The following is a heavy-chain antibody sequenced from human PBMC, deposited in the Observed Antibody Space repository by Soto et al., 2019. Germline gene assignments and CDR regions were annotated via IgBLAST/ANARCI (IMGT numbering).Heavy chain of an antibody. CDR1: GGTFSSYA. J-gene: IGHJ6*02. D-gene: IGHD2-2*01. Sequence: ASVKVSCKASGGTFSSYAISWVRQAPGQGLEWMGGIIPIFGTANYAQKFQGRVTITADESTSTAYMELSSLRSEDTAVYYCARSQGSSTSLEIYYYYYYGMDVWGQGTTVTVS. V-gene: IGHV1-69*13. CDR2: IIPIFGTA. CDR3: ARSQGSSTSLEIYYYYYYGMDV.